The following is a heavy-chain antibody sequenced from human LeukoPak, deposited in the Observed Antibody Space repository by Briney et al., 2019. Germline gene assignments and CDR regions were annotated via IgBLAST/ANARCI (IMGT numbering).Heavy chain of an antibody. Sequence: GGSLRLSCAASGFTFRSYCMTWVRQAPGKGLEWVANINDDATETNYIDSVRGRFTISRDNVRNSLHLQMDSLRAEDTAVYYCSGGGGWESDFWGQGTLVTVSS. CDR1: GFTFRSYC. CDR3: SGGGGWESDF. J-gene: IGHJ4*02. D-gene: IGHD6-19*01. V-gene: IGHV3-7*03. CDR2: INDDATET.